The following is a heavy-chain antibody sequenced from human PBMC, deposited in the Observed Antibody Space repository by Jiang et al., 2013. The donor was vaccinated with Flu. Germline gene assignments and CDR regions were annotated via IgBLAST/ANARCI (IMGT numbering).Heavy chain of an antibody. D-gene: IGHD4-23*01. Sequence: VQLVESGGGLAQPGGSLRLSCEASGFSFSDYYMDWVRQAPGKGLEWVGRSRNKPNRYFTDYAASVKGRFTISRDESKNSLYLQMNSLKTEDTAVYYCARLLGYGGILAFDYWGQGTLVTVSS. J-gene: IGHJ4*02. CDR2: SRNKPNRYFT. CDR1: GFSFSDYY. CDR3: ARLLGYGGILAFDY. V-gene: IGHV3-72*01.